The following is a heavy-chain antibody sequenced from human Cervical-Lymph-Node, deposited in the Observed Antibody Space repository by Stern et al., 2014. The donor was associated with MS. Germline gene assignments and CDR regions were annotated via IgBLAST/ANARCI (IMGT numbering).Heavy chain of an antibody. D-gene: IGHD3-22*01. CDR2: IYSSGST. V-gene: IGHV4-59*08. CDR3: ARHESAYSSPYFDY. Sequence: QLQLQESGPGLVKPSESLSLTCTVSGGSISSYFWSWIRQPPGKGLEWIGYIYSSGSTDYNPPLKSRVSMSVDTSQNQISLKLSSVTAADTAVYYCARHESAYSSPYFDYWGQGTLVTVST. J-gene: IGHJ4*02. CDR1: GGSISSYF.